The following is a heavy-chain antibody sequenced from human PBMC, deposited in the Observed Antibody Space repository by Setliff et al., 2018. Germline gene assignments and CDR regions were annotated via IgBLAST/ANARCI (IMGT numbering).Heavy chain of an antibody. V-gene: IGHV4-34*01. CDR3: ARGKGTWVLLRWFDP. J-gene: IGHJ5*02. Sequence: SETLSLTCAVYGGSFSGYYWSWIRQPPGKGLEWIGEINHSGSANYNPSLKSRVTISVDTSKNQFSLKLSSVTAADTAVYYCARGKGTWVLLRWFDPWGQGTLVTVSS. CDR2: INHSGSA. D-gene: IGHD3-10*01. CDR1: GGSFSGYY.